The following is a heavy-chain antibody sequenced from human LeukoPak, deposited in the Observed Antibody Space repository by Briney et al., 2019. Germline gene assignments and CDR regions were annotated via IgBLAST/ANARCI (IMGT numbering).Heavy chain of an antibody. D-gene: IGHD3-22*01. V-gene: IGHV4-61*02. CDR1: GGSISSGSYY. J-gene: IGHJ1*01. Sequence: PSQTLSLTCTVSGGSISSGSYYWSWIRQPAGKGLEWIGRIYTSGSTNYNPSLKSRVTISVDTSKNQFSLKLSSVTAADTAVYYCASTYYYDSSGYYSYFQHWGQGTLVTVSS. CDR3: ASTYYYDSSGYYSYFQH. CDR2: IYTSGST.